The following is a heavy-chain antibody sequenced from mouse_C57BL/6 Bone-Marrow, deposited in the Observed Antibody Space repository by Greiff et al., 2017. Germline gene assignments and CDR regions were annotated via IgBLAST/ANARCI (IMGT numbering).Heavy chain of an antibody. D-gene: IGHD1-1*01. J-gene: IGHJ1*03. CDR1: GFNIKDYY. CDR2: IDPEDGET. V-gene: IGHV14-2*01. Sequence: EVQLQQSGAELVKPGASVKLSCTASGFNIKDYYMHWVKQRTEQGLEWIGRIDPEDGETKYATKFQGKANITADTSSNTAYLQLSSLTSENTAVYYGARYYYGSSYRWYFDVWGTGTTVTVSS. CDR3: ARYYYGSSYRWYFDV.